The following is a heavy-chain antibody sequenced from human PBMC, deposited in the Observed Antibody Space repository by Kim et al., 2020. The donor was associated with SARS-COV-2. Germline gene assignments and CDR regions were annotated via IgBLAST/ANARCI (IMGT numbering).Heavy chain of an antibody. CDR2: ISSSSSYI. CDR3: ARDRPSEPGWFYP. Sequence: GGSLRLSCAASGFTFSSYSMNWVRQAPGKGLEWVSSISSSSSYIYYADSVKGRFTISRDNAKNSLYLQMNSLRAEDTAVYYCARDRPSEPGWFYPWGQGTPGTVSP. J-gene: IGHJ5*02. CDR1: GFTFSSYS. V-gene: IGHV3-21*01.